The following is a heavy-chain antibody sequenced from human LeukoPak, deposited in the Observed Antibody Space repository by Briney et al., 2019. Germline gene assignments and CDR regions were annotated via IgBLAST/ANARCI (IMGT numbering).Heavy chain of an antibody. V-gene: IGHV1-69*02. D-gene: IGHD5-12*01. Sequence: SVKVSCKASGGTFSSHTISLVRQAPGQGLEWMGRIIPILGIANYAQKFQGRVTVTADKSTSTAYMELSSLRSEDTAVYYCARGLREGNDYWGQGTLVTVSS. CDR1: GGTFSSHT. J-gene: IGHJ4*02. CDR2: IIPILGIA. CDR3: ARGLREGNDY.